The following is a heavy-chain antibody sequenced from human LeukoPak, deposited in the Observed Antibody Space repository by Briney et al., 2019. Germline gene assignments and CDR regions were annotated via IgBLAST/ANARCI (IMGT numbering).Heavy chain of an antibody. J-gene: IGHJ4*02. D-gene: IGHD1-26*01. CDR2: IYYSGST. Sequence: SETLSLTCNVSGGSISSGGSRWSWIRQHPGKGLEWIGYIYYSGSTYYNPSLKSRVTISVDTSKNQFSLKLSSVTAADTAVYYCASGKARRLNRGSYRPPTYFDYWGQGTLVTVSS. CDR3: ASGKARRLNRGSYRPPTYFDY. CDR1: GGSISSGGSR. V-gene: IGHV4-31*03.